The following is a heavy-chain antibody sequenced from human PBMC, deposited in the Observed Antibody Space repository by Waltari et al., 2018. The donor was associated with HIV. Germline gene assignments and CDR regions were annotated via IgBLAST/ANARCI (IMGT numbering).Heavy chain of an antibody. CDR1: GFTFGSYS. V-gene: IGHV3-21*01. D-gene: IGHD3-16*01. J-gene: IGHJ2*01. CDR3: ARVGPYWYFDL. Sequence: EVQLVESGGGLVKPGGSLRLSCAASGFTFGSYSMNWVRQAPGKVLEWVSSISSSSSYIYYADSVKGRFTISRDNAKNSLYLQMNSLRAEDTAVYYCARVGPYWYFDLWGRGTLVTVSS. CDR2: ISSSSSYI.